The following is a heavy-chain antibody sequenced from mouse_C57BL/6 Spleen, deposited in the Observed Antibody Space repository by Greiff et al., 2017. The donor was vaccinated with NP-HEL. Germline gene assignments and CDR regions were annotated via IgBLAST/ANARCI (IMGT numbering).Heavy chain of an antibody. Sequence: VQLQQSGPELVKPGASVKISCKASGYTFTDYYMNWVKQSHGKSLEWIGDINPNNGGTSYIQKFKGKATLTVDKSSSTAYMELRSLTSEDSAVYYCARRGYYGSSYRYFDVWGTGTTVTVSS. D-gene: IGHD1-1*01. CDR2: INPNNGGT. V-gene: IGHV1-26*01. CDR3: ARRGYYGSSYRYFDV. CDR1: GYTFTDYY. J-gene: IGHJ1*03.